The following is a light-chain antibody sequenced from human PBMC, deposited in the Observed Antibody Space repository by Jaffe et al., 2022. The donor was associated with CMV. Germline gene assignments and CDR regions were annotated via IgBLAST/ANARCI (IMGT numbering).Light chain of an antibody. CDR3: CSYAGGYVLI. V-gene: IGLV2-11*01. CDR1: DSDVGGYNF. Sequence: QSALTQPRSVSGSPGQSVTISCTGTDSDVGGYNFVSWHQHHPGKAPKLMIYDVSKRPSGVPDRFSGSKSGNTASLTISGLQAEDEADYYCCSYAGGYVLIFGRGTRLTVL. CDR2: DVS. J-gene: IGLJ2*01.